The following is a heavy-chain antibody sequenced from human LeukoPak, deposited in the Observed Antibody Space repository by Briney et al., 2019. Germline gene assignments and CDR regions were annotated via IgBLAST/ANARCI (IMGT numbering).Heavy chain of an antibody. V-gene: IGHV4-34*01. J-gene: IGHJ5*02. Sequence: KPSETLSLTCAVSGVSLSGYYWGWIRQTPGKGLEWIGEINHSGGTDYNPSLKSRVTISADTSKNQFSLELRSVTAADTAVYYCARAYYSTSWFPHWGQGALVTVSS. CDR2: INHSGGT. CDR3: ARAYYSTSWFPH. CDR1: GVSLSGYY. D-gene: IGHD3-10*01.